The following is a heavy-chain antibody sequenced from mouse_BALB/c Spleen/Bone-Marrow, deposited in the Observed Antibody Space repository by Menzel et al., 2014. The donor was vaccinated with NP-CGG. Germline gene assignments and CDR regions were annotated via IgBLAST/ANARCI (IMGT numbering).Heavy chain of an antibody. CDR2: IDPANGNT. CDR3: AEGDNCLMDY. Sequence: VQLQQSGAELVKPGASVKLSCTASGFNIKDTYMHWVKQRPEQGLEWIGRIDPANGNTKYDPKFQGKATITADTSSNTAYLQLSILTSETTPVYYCAEGDNCLMDYWGQGTSVTVPS. CDR1: GFNIKDTY. V-gene: IGHV14-3*02. J-gene: IGHJ4*01.